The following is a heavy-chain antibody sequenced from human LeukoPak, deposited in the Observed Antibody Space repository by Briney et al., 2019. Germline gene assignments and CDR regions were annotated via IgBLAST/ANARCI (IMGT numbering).Heavy chain of an antibody. D-gene: IGHD6-13*01. CDR1: GFTLSSYS. V-gene: IGHV3-21*01. CDR3: ARDRRSSSWPFDY. CDR2: ISSSSSYI. Sequence: PGGSLRLSCAASGFTLSSYSMNWVRQAPGKGLEWVSSISSSSSYIYYADSVKGRFTISRDNAKNSLYLQMNSLRAEDTAVYYCARDRRSSSWPFDYWGQGTLVTVSS. J-gene: IGHJ4*02.